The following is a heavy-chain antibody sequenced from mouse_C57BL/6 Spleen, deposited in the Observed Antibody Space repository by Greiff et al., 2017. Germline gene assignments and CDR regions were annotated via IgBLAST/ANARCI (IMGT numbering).Heavy chain of an antibody. CDR2: ISDGGSYT. J-gene: IGHJ2*01. Sequence: EVQLQESGGGLVKPGGSLKLSCAASGFTFSSYAMSWVRQTPEKRLEWVATISDGGSYTYYPDNVKGRFTISRDNAKNNLYLQMSHLKSEDTAMYYCARGYYYGFDYWGQGTTLTVSS. D-gene: IGHD1-1*01. V-gene: IGHV5-4*01. CDR3: ARGYYYGFDY. CDR1: GFTFSSYA.